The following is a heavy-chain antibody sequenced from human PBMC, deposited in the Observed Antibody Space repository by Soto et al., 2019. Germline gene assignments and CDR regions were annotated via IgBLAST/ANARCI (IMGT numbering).Heavy chain of an antibody. Sequence: QVQLVQSGAEEKKPGASVKVSCKASGYTFTGYAMHWVRQAPGQRLEWMGWINAGNGNTKYSQKVQGRVTITRYTSASTAYMELSSLRSEDTAVYYCARDVAVAADFDYWGQGTLVTVSS. V-gene: IGHV1-3*05. D-gene: IGHD6-19*01. CDR1: GYTFTGYA. J-gene: IGHJ4*02. CDR2: INAGNGNT. CDR3: ARDVAVAADFDY.